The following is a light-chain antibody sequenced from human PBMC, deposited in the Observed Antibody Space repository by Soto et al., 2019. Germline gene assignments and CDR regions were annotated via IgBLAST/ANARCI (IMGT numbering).Light chain of an antibody. CDR1: QGIRTD. Sequence: ANQMTQSPTSLSASVGDTVTLSCRAGQGIRTDLDWYQQKPGHAPNLLISAASTLQSGVPPRFSGSGSGTDFTLTISGLQPEDFATYFCLQDHGSPWTFGQGTKV. CDR2: AAS. J-gene: IGKJ1*01. CDR3: LQDHGSPWT. V-gene: IGKV1-6*02.